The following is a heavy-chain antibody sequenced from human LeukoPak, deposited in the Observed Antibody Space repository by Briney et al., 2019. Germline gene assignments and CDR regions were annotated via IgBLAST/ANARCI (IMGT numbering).Heavy chain of an antibody. CDR1: GYTLTSYA. J-gene: IGHJ4*02. CDR2: INTNTGNP. D-gene: IGHD3-22*01. CDR3: ASPHYYDSSGYFEMGN. V-gene: IGHV7-4-1*02. Sequence: ASVKVSCKASGYTLTSYAMNWVRQAPGQGLEWMGWINTNTGNPTYAQGFTGRFVFSLDTSVSTAYLQISSLKAEDTAVYYCASPHYYDSSGYFEMGNWGQGTLVTVSS.